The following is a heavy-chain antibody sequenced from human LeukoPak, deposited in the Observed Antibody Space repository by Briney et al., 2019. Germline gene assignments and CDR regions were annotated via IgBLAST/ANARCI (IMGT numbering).Heavy chain of an antibody. V-gene: IGHV4-39*01. CDR1: GDSISSGGYY. CDR3: ASLRRTSYYYYGMDV. CDR2: FYYSGSL. Sequence: PSETLSLTGTVSGDSISSGGYYSGWIRQPPGKGLEWIGSFYYSGSLYYNPSLKSRVTISVDTSKNQFSLKLSSVTAADTAVYYCASLRRTSYYYYGMDVWGQGTTVTVSS. J-gene: IGHJ6*02.